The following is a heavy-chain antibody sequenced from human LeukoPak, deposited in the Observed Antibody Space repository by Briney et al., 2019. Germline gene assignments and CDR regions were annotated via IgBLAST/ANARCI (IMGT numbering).Heavy chain of an antibody. CDR3: AKAQDPIAAAGTSPFDY. D-gene: IGHD6-13*01. J-gene: IGHJ4*02. V-gene: IGHV3-7*01. Sequence: GGSLRLSCAASGFIFTNYFMSWVRQAPGKGLEWVASIKHDGSEKYYVDSVRGRFTISRDNTMNSLYLQMSSLRAEDTAVYYCAKAQDPIAAAGTSPFDYWGQGTLVTVSS. CDR1: GFIFTNYF. CDR2: IKHDGSEK.